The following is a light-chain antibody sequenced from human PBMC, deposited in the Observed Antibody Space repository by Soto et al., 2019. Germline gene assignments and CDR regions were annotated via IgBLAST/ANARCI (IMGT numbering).Light chain of an antibody. CDR3: QQYNNWWT. Sequence: EIVVTQSPATLSVSPGERATLSCRASQSVSSNLAWYQQKPGQAPRLLIYGASTTATGIPARFSGSGSGTEFTLTISNLQSEDFAVYYCQQYNNWWTFGQGTKVEIK. CDR2: GAS. J-gene: IGKJ1*01. CDR1: QSVSSN. V-gene: IGKV3-15*01.